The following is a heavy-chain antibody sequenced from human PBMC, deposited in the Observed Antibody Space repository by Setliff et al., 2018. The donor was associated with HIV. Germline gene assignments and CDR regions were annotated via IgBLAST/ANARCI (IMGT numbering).Heavy chain of an antibody. Sequence: KPSETQSLTCAVYGDSINSANSYWGWIRQPPGKGLEWVATVYNTGRTFYNPSLQSRFTISIDTSRHQFSLKVTSVTAADTAVYYCARHTTWFSGYFDNWGQGALVTVSS. J-gene: IGHJ4*02. V-gene: IGHV4-39*01. CDR2: VYNTGRT. CDR1: GDSINSANSY. CDR3: ARHTTWFSGYFDN. D-gene: IGHD3-10*01.